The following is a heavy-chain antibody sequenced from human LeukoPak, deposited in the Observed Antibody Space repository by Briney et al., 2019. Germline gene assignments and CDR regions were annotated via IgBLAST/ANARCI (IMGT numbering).Heavy chain of an antibody. CDR2: IYTSGST. Sequence: SETLSLTCTVPGGSISSYYWSWIRQPPGKGLEWIGYIYTSGSTNYNPSLKSRVTISVDTSKNQFPLKLSSVTAADTAVYYCARRITIFGVLIVAFDIWGQGTMVTVSS. D-gene: IGHD3-3*01. J-gene: IGHJ3*02. CDR1: GGSISSYY. V-gene: IGHV4-4*09. CDR3: ARRITIFGVLIVAFDI.